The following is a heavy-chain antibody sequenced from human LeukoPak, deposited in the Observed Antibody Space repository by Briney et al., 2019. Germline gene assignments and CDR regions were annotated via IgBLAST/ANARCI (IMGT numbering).Heavy chain of an antibody. J-gene: IGHJ4*02. CDR2: IIPIFGTA. V-gene: IGHV1-69*01. D-gene: IGHD3-22*01. CDR1: GGTFISYA. CDR3: ARASYYYDSSGAPGAQWKSYYFDY. Sequence: SVKVSCKASGGTFISYAISWVRQAPGQGLEWMGGIIPIFGTANYAQKFQGRVTITADESTSTAYMELSSLRSEDTAVYYCARASYYYDSSGAPGAQWKSYYFDYWGQGTLVTVSS.